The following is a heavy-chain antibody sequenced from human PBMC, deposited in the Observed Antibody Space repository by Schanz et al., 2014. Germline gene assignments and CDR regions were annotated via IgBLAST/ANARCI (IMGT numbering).Heavy chain of an antibody. CDR1: GYDFHIYA. V-gene: IGHV1-69*04. J-gene: IGHJ4*02. CDR2: IIPILGIA. Sequence: QILLVQPGPEVKKPGASVTVSCKASGYDFHIYAYSWVRQAPGQGLEWMGMIIPILGIANYAQKFQGRVTITADRSTSTAYMELSSLRSEDTAVYYCARGYGDSPTDFWGQGTLVTVSS. CDR3: ARGYGDSPTDF. D-gene: IGHD4-17*01.